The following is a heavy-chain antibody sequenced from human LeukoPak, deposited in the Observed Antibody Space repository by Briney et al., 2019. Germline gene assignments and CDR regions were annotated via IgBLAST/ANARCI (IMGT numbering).Heavy chain of an antibody. CDR2: IYYTGST. J-gene: IGHJ4*02. Sequence: SETLSLTCTVSGGSISSSSYYWGWIRQPPGKGLEWIGSIYYTGSTYYNPSLKSRLTISVDTSKNQFSLKLSSVTAADTAVYYCARVGLDWFDYWGQGTLVTVSS. V-gene: IGHV4-39*07. D-gene: IGHD2-21*01. CDR3: ARVGLDWFDY. CDR1: GGSISSSSYY.